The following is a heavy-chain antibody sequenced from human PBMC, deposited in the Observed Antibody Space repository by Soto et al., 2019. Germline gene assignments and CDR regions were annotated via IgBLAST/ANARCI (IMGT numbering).Heavy chain of an antibody. CDR2: ISDSADST. CDR3: AKDRGYGDYGAFDI. V-gene: IGHV3-23*01. D-gene: IGHD4-17*01. CDR1: AITFSNYV. J-gene: IGHJ3*02. Sequence: GGSLRLSCAASAITFSNYVMSWVRQAPGKRLEKVSTISDSADSTYYADSVKRRFTVSRDNSRNTLYVQMNRLRAEDTAVYYFAKDRGYGDYGAFDIWGQGTMVAVSS.